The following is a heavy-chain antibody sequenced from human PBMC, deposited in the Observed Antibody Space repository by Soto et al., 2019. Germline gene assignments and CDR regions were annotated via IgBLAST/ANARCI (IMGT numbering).Heavy chain of an antibody. Sequence: GASVKVSCKASGYTFNSYGSSWVRQTPGQGLEWMGWISAYNGNTNYAQKLQGRVTMTTDTSTSTAYMELRSLRSDDTAVYYCARDSPTVTTSWFDPWGQGTLVTAPQ. D-gene: IGHD4-17*01. V-gene: IGHV1-18*01. CDR1: GYTFNSYG. CDR3: ARDSPTVTTSWFDP. CDR2: ISAYNGNT. J-gene: IGHJ5*02.